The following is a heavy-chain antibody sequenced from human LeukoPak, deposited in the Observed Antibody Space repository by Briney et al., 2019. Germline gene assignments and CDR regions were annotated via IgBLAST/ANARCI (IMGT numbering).Heavy chain of an antibody. D-gene: IGHD6-19*01. J-gene: IGHJ4*02. Sequence: ASVKVSCKTSGYTFTSYGLYWVRQAPGQGLEWMGWISGYNAETNYARKFQGRVTMTTDTSTTTAYMELTSLTTDDTALYYCAREGDSAGWYRPAFRLLDYWGQGTMVTVSS. CDR1: GYTFTSYG. CDR3: AREGDSAGWYRPAFRLLDY. CDR2: ISGYNAET. V-gene: IGHV1-18*01.